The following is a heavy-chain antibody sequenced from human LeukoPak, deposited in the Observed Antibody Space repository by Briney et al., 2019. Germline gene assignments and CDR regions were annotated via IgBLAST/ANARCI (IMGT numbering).Heavy chain of an antibody. CDR2: ISSSSSYI. CDR3: AREGRRGRFLENAFDV. CDR1: GFTFSSYS. Sequence: PGGSLRLSCAASGFTFSSYSMNWVRQAPGKGLEWVSSISSSSSYIYYADSVKGRFTISRDNAKNSLYLQMNSLRAEDTAVYYCAREGRRGRFLENAFDVWGQGTMVTVSS. D-gene: IGHD3-3*01. J-gene: IGHJ3*01. V-gene: IGHV3-21*01.